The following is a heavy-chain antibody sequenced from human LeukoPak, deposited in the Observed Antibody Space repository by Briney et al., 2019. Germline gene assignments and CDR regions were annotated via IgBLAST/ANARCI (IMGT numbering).Heavy chain of an antibody. CDR3: ARDMPLYYDILTGYTRSYGMDV. Sequence: GGSLRLSCAASGFTVSSNYMSWVRQAPGKGLEGVSVIYSGGSTYYADSVKGRFTISRHNSKNTLYLQTNSLRAEDTAVYYCARDMPLYYDILTGYTRSYGMDVWGQGTTDTVSS. D-gene: IGHD3-9*01. V-gene: IGHV3-53*04. CDR1: GFTVSSNY. CDR2: IYSGGST. J-gene: IGHJ6*02.